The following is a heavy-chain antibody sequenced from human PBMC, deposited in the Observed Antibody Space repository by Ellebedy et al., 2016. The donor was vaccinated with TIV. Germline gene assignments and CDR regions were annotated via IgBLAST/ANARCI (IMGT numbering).Heavy chain of an antibody. CDR3: AKVLFAFGEFESPFDP. D-gene: IGHD3-10*01. CDR2: IRYDGSVK. J-gene: IGHJ5*02. CDR1: GFTFHSYG. V-gene: IGHV3-30*02. Sequence: GESLKISCAASGFTFHSYGMHWVRQAPGKGLAWVTFIRYDGSVKYYAYSVKGRFTVSRDNSKKTLTLQMNSLRLEDTAVYYCAKVLFAFGEFESPFDPWGQGTLVIVSS.